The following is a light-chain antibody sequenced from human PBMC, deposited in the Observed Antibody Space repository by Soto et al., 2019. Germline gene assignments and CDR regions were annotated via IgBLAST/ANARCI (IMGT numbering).Light chain of an antibody. CDR3: LQYDTYSRT. J-gene: IGKJ2*01. Sequence: DIPMTQSPSTLSASVGDRVTISCRASQNINTWLAWYQQKPGKAPKLLIYHASNLQSGVPSRFSGSGSGTEFTLTISSLQPDDFAAYYCLQYDTYSRTFGQGTKLDVK. V-gene: IGKV1-5*01. CDR1: QNINTW. CDR2: HAS.